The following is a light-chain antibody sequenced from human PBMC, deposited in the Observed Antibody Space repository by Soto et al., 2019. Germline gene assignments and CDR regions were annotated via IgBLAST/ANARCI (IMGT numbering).Light chain of an antibody. CDR1: QSVTSNF. Sequence: VVLTQSPGTLSLSPGDRASLSCRASQSVTSNFLAWYQQKPGQPPSLLIYAASSRATGIPDRFSGSGSGTDFTLTISRLEPEDSAVYYCQQYGISPGFTFGPGTKVDI. J-gene: IGKJ3*01. CDR3: QQYGISPGFT. V-gene: IGKV3-20*01. CDR2: AAS.